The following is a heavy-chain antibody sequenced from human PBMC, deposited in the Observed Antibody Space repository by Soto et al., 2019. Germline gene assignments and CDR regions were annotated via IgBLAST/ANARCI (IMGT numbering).Heavy chain of an antibody. D-gene: IGHD3-22*01. CDR1: VFTFSSYA. Sequence: GGSLRLSCAASVFTFSSYAVSWVRQARGKGPEWISSISGSGSTIYYADSVKGRFTISRDNSKNTLYLQMSSLRAEDTAVYYCAKVFYYYDSSGYYYFDYWGQGTLVTVSS. J-gene: IGHJ4*02. CDR3: AKVFYYYDSSGYYYFDY. V-gene: IGHV3-23*01. CDR2: ISGSGSTI.